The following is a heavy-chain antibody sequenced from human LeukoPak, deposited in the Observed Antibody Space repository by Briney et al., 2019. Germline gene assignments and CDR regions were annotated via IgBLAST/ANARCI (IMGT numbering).Heavy chain of an antibody. CDR2: IYSTGRS. D-gene: IGHD3-3*01. CDR3: AEDAPRSGYNLGHFNN. V-gene: IGHV4-4*07. CDR1: GGSISNYF. J-gene: IGHJ4*02. Sequence: SETLSLTCTVSGGSISNYFWSWVRQPAGKGLEWIGRIYSTGRSDYNPSLKSRITMSVDTSKNQFSLKLSSVTAADTAVYYCAEDAPRSGYNLGHFNNLAQEPLVTASS.